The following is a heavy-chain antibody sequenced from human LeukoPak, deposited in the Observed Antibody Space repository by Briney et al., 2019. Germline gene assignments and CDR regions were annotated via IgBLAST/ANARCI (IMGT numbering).Heavy chain of an antibody. V-gene: IGHV3-23*01. D-gene: IGHD1-26*01. Sequence: PGGSLRLSCVASEFTFSNYAMCWVRQAPGKGLERVSAISSYGGTPYYAASVKGRFTISRDTPKNSLYLQMNRLRAEDTAVYYCAKDTLTESTWDIDYWGKGALVT. J-gene: IGHJ4*02. CDR1: EFTFSNYA. CDR3: AKDTLTESTWDIDY. CDR2: ISSYGGTP.